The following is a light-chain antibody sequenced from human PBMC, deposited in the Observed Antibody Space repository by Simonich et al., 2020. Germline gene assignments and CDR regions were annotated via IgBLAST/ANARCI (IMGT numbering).Light chain of an antibody. V-gene: IGLV2-14*03. CDR2: DVS. J-gene: IGLJ3*02. Sequence: QSALTQPASVSGSPGQSITISCTGTSSDVSGYNYVSWYQQHPGKAPKLMIYDVSNRPSGVSNRLSGSKSGNTASLTISGLQAEDEADYYCCSYAGSSTLVFGGGTKLTVL. CDR1: SSDVSGYNY. CDR3: CSYAGSSTLV.